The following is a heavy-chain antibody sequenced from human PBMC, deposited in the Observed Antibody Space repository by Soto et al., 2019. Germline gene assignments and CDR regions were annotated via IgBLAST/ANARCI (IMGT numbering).Heavy chain of an antibody. CDR2: IYSDGTT. V-gene: IGHV3-53*01. Sequence: GGSLRLSCAVSAFTVSSDYMNWVRQAPGKGLEWVSLIYSDGTTYYADSVRGRFTISRDLSKNTLYLQMNSLRSEDTAIYFCGRGSRGDPLGYWGQGTRVTVSS. J-gene: IGHJ4*02. CDR1: AFTVSSDY. D-gene: IGHD6-25*01. CDR3: GRGSRGDPLGY.